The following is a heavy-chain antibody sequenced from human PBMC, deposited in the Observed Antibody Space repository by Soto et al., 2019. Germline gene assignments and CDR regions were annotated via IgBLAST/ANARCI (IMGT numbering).Heavy chain of an antibody. D-gene: IGHD6-19*01. Sequence: SETLSLTCAVYGGSFSGYYWSWIRQPPGKGLEWIGEINHSGSTNYNPSLKSRVTISVDTSKNQFSLKLSSVTAADTAVYYCVRGPGVAVAGSDNWFDPWGQGTLVTVSS. V-gene: IGHV4-34*01. J-gene: IGHJ5*02. CDR3: VRGPGVAVAGSDNWFDP. CDR1: GGSFSGYY. CDR2: INHSGST.